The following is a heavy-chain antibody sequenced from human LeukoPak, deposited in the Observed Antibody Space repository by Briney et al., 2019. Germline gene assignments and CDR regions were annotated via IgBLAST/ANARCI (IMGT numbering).Heavy chain of an antibody. J-gene: IGHJ4*02. D-gene: IGHD1-26*01. V-gene: IGHV4-39*01. CDR2: IYYSGST. Sequence: PSETLSLTCTVSGGSISSSSYYWGWIRQPPGKGLKWIGSIYYSGSTYYNPSLKSRVTISVDTSKNQFSLKLSSVTAADTAVYYCARKVGATFPLDYWGQGTLVTVSS. CDR1: GGSISSSSYY. CDR3: ARKVGATFPLDY.